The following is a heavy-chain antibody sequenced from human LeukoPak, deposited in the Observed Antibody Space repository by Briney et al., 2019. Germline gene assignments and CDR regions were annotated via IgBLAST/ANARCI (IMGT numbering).Heavy chain of an antibody. D-gene: IGHD5-18*01. CDR2: IKQDGSEK. J-gene: IGHJ4*02. CDR3: ARGWQLWFGYFDY. V-gene: IGHV3-7*01. CDR1: GFTFSSYW. Sequence: GGSLRLSCAASGFTFSSYWMSWVRQVPGKGLEWVANIKQDGSEKYYVDSVKGRFTISRDNAKNSLYLQMNSLRTEDTAVYYCARGWQLWFGYFDYWGQGTLVTVSS.